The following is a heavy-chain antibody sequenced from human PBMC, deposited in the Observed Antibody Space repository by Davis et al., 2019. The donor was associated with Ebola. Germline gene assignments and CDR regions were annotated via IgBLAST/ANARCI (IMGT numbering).Heavy chain of an antibody. Sequence: SETLSLTCTVSGGSISSSSYYWGWIRQPPGKGLEWIGSIYYSGSTYYNPSLKSRVTISVDTSKNQFSLKLSSVTAADTAVYYCARVHYDFWSGYYTGNWFDPWGQETLVTVSS. CDR2: IYYSGST. CDR1: GGSISSSSYY. J-gene: IGHJ5*02. D-gene: IGHD3-3*01. V-gene: IGHV4-39*07. CDR3: ARVHYDFWSGYYTGNWFDP.